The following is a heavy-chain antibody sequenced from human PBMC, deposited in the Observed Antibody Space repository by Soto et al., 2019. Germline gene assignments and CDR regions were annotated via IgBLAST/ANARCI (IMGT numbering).Heavy chain of an antibody. CDR1: GYTFTSYY. V-gene: IGHV1-46*03. Sequence: GASVKVSCKASGYTFTSYYMHWVRQAPGQGLEWMGIINPSGGSTSYAQKFQGRVTMTRDTSTSTVYMELSSLRSEDTAVYYCARAFLTGNYSGPSECDYWGTGTLVTVSS. CDR3: ARAFLTGNYSGPSECDY. J-gene: IGHJ4*02. CDR2: INPSGGST. D-gene: IGHD3-9*01.